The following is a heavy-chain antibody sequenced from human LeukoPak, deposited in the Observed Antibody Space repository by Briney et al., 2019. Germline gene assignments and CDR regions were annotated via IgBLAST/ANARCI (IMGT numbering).Heavy chain of an antibody. CDR2: TYYRSKWYN. Sequence: SQTLSLTSAISGDRASSNSAASDCIRHSPSRGIEWQGRTYYRSKWYNDYAVSVKSRITIHPDTSKNQFSLQLKSVTPEDTAVYYCAREIWATGIGWFDPWGQGTLVTVSS. D-gene: IGHD3-9*01. V-gene: IGHV6-1*01. J-gene: IGHJ5*02. CDR3: AREIWATGIGWFDP. CDR1: GDRASSNSAA.